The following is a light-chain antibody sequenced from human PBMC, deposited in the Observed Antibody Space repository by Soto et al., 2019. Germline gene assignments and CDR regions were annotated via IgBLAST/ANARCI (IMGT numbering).Light chain of an antibody. CDR1: QYISTY. CDR3: QHYNSYSEA. Sequence: DIQMTQSPSGMSPSVVARVTITCRASQYISTYLNWYQQKPGKAPKLLIYVASNLQSGVPSRFSGSGSGTDFTLTISSLQPDDFATDYGQHYNSYSEAFCQGTKVDIK. J-gene: IGKJ1*01. V-gene: IGKV1-39*01. CDR2: VAS.